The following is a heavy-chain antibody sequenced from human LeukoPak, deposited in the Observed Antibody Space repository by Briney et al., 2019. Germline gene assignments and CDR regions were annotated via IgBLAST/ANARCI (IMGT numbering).Heavy chain of an antibody. CDR2: IYHSGST. V-gene: IGHV4-30-2*01. CDR3: ARRGFYDSSGSSHFDY. CDR1: GGSISSSGYS. D-gene: IGHD3-22*01. Sequence: PSQTLSLTCAVSGGSISSSGYSWSWIRQPPGTGLEWIGYIYHSGSTYYNPSLKSRVTISVDRSKNQFSLKLSSVTAADTAVYYCARRGFYDSSGSSHFDYWGQGTLVTVSS. J-gene: IGHJ4*02.